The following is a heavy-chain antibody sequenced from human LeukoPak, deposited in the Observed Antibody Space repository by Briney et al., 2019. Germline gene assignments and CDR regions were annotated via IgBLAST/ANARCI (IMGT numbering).Heavy chain of an antibody. J-gene: IGHJ4*02. CDR3: AGLIWSGGSVDY. D-gene: IGHD3-3*01. Sequence: SETLSLTCTVSGGSISGYYWSWIRQPPGKGLEWVGYIYYSGSTYYNPSLKSRVTISVDTSKNQFSLKLSSVTAADTAVYYCAGLIWSGGSVDYWGQGTLVTVSS. CDR1: GGSISGYY. V-gene: IGHV4-59*01. CDR2: IYYSGST.